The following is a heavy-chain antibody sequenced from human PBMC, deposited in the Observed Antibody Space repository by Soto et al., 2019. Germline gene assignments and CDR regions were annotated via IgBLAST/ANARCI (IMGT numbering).Heavy chain of an antibody. CDR1: GFAFSSYA. D-gene: IGHD3-10*01. V-gene: IGHV3-23*01. Sequence: EVYLLESGGDLVQPGGSLRVSCAASGFAFSSYAMSWVRQGPGGGLEWVSSVSAGGGNTHYADSVKGRFIISRDNAKNTLFLQMNSLRAADTAVYHCAKDRPAYGSGRFEDWGQGTLVTVSP. CDR3: AKDRPAYGSGRFED. CDR2: VSAGGGNT. J-gene: IGHJ4*02.